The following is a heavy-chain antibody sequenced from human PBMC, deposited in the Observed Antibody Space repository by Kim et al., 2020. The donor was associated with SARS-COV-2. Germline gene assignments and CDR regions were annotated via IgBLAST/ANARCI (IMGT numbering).Heavy chain of an antibody. J-gene: IGHJ4*02. D-gene: IGHD3-10*01. CDR1: GYTFTGYY. Sequence: ASVKVSCKASGYTFTGYYMHWVRQAPGQGLEWMGWLNPNSGGTNYAQKFQGRVTMTRDTSISTAYMELSRLRSDDTAVYYCARENSILLWFGELSDRFNFDYWGQGTLVTVSS. CDR2: LNPNSGGT. V-gene: IGHV1-2*02. CDR3: ARENSILLWFGELSDRFNFDY.